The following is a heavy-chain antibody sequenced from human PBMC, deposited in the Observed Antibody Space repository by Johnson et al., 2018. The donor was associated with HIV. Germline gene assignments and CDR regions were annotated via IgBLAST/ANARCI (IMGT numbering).Heavy chain of an antibody. CDR1: GFTFTTYA. CDR3: ARERIAAAGLDAFDI. V-gene: IGHV3-30*14. Sequence: QVQLVESGGGMVQPGRSLRLSCAASGFTFTTYALHWVRRAPGKGLECVAVISYDGTYKYYADSVKGRFTISRDNSKNTLYLQMNSLRAEDTAVYYCARERIAAAGLDAFDIWGQGTMVTVSS. CDR2: ISYDGTYK. D-gene: IGHD6-13*01. J-gene: IGHJ3*02.